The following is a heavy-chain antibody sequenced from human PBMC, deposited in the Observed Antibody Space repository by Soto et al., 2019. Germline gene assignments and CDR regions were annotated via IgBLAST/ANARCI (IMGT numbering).Heavy chain of an antibody. CDR1: GGSFSGYY. Sequence: TSETLSLTCAVYGGSFSGYYWSWIRQPPGKGLEWIGEINHSGSTNYNPSLKTRVTISLDTSKSQFSLKLNSVTAADSAVYFCARLEGLATSSYYFDFWGPGALVTVSS. J-gene: IGHJ4*02. CDR2: INHSGST. D-gene: IGHD6-6*01. CDR3: ARLEGLATSSYYFDF. V-gene: IGHV4-34*01.